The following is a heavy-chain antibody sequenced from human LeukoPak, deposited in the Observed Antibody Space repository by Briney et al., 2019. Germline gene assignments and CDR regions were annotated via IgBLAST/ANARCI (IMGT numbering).Heavy chain of an antibody. D-gene: IGHD1-26*01. CDR2: INPNSAGT. CDR3: ARESPNEWELRPGYFDY. V-gene: IGHV1-2*02. CDR1: GYTFTGYY. Sequence: ASVTVACNASGYTFTGYYMHWVRQAAGQGLEWVGWINPNSAGTNYAQNVQGRVTMTRDTSISTAYMELSRLRSDDTAVYYCARESPNEWELRPGYFDYRGQGTLVTVSS. J-gene: IGHJ4*02.